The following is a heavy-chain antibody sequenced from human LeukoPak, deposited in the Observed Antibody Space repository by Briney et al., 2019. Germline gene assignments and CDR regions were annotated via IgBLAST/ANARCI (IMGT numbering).Heavy chain of an antibody. D-gene: IGHD5-18*01. V-gene: IGHV4-39*07. J-gene: IGHJ4*02. CDR1: GGSISSSSYY. Sequence: PSETLSLTCTVSGGSISSSSYYWGWIRQPPGKGLEWIGSIYYSGSTYYNPSLKSRVTISVDTSKNQFSLKLSSVTAADTAVYYCARAYSYDSHFDYWGQGTLVTVSS. CDR3: ARAYSYDSHFDY. CDR2: IYYSGST.